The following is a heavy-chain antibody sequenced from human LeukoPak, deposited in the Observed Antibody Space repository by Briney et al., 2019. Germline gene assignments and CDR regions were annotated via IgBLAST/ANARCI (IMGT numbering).Heavy chain of an antibody. CDR1: GFPFSSYA. J-gene: IGHJ4*02. Sequence: GGSLRLSCAASGFPFSSYAMRWVRQAPGKGLEWVSAICGCGCSKYYADSVKGRFTISRDNSQNTLYLHMNSLRADDTAVYYCAQEHFDTSGYYSRFDNWGRGILVTVSS. V-gene: IGHV3-23*01. D-gene: IGHD3-22*01. CDR2: ICGCGCSK. CDR3: AQEHFDTSGYYSRFDN.